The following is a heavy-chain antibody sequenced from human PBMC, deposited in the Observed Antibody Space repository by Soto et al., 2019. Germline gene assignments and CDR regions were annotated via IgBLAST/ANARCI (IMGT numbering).Heavy chain of an antibody. V-gene: IGHV1-69*01. Sequence: QVQLVQSGAEVKKAGSSVKVSCKASGGTFSSYAISWVRQAPGQGLEWMGGIIPIFGTANYTQKFQGRVTITADESTSTAYMELSSLRSEDTAVYYCARTGIAAAGTRGGGMDVWGQGTTVTVSS. D-gene: IGHD6-13*01. J-gene: IGHJ6*02. CDR3: ARTGIAAAGTRGGGMDV. CDR2: IIPIFGTA. CDR1: GGTFSSYA.